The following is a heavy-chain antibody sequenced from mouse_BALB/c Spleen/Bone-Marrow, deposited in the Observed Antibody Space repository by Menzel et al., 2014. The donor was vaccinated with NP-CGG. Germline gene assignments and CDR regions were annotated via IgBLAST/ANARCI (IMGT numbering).Heavy chain of an antibody. V-gene: IGHV14-3*02. CDR2: IDPANGNT. CDR1: GFNIKDTY. J-gene: IGHJ2*01. Sequence: EVQLQQSGAELVKPGVSVKLSCTASGFNIKDTYMHWVKQRPEQGLEWIGRIDPANGNTKYDPKFQGKATITADTSSNTAYLQLSSLTSEDTAVYYCARYRLGTYFDYWGQGTTLTASS. D-gene: IGHD1-2*01. CDR3: ARYRLGTYFDY.